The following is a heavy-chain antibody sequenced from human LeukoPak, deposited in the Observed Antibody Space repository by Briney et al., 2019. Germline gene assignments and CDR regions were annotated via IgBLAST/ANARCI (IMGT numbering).Heavy chain of an antibody. CDR2: IYYSGST. D-gene: IGHD3-22*01. CDR1: GGSISSYY. CDR3: ARLSSGYAWYFDY. Sequence: SETLSLTCTVSGGSISSYYWSWIRQPPGKGLEWIGYIYYSGSTNYNPSLKSRVTISVDTSKNQFSLKLSSVTAADTAVYYCARLSSGYAWYFDYWGQGTLVTVSS. V-gene: IGHV4-59*08. J-gene: IGHJ4*02.